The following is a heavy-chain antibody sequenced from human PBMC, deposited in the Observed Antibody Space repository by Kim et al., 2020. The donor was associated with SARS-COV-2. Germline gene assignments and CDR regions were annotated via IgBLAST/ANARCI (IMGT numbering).Heavy chain of an antibody. CDR1: GGSITSSSYY. V-gene: IGHV4-39*01. Sequence: SETLSLTCTVSGGSITSSSYYWGWIRQPPGKGLDWIGSIYYSGSTYYNPSLQSRITISVDTSKNQFSLNLSSVTAADTAVYYCARKQRDSSTWPFDYWGQGTLVTVSS. CDR3: ARKQRDSSTWPFDY. J-gene: IGHJ4*02. CDR2: IYYSGST. D-gene: IGHD3-22*01.